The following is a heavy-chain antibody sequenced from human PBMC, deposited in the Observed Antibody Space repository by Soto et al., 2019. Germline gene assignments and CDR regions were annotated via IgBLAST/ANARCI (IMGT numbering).Heavy chain of an antibody. V-gene: IGHV4-39*01. CDR1: GGSISSSSYY. Sequence: SETLSLTCTVSGGSISSSSYYWGWIRQPPGKGLEWIGSIYYSGSTYYNPSLKSRVTISVDTSKNQFSLKLSSVTAADTAVYYCARGAPFDYTPENNWLDPWGQGTLVTVSS. CDR3: ARGAPFDYTPENNWLDP. D-gene: IGHD1-26*01. CDR2: IYYSGST. J-gene: IGHJ5*02.